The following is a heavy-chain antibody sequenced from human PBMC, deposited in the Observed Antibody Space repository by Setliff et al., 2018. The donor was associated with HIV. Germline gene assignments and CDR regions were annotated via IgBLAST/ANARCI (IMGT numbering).Heavy chain of an antibody. J-gene: IGHJ6*02. D-gene: IGHD3-10*01. CDR2: INPNNGDT. CDR1: GYTFTDYF. V-gene: IGHV1-2*02. Sequence: ASVKVSCKASGYTFTDYFLHWVRQAPGQGLEWMGWINPNNGDTIYAQKFQGRVTVTRDTSINTAYMVLSSLKSDDTAMYFCARVRRGKAIITTGGMDVWGQGTTVTVSS. CDR3: ARVRRGKAIITTGGMDV.